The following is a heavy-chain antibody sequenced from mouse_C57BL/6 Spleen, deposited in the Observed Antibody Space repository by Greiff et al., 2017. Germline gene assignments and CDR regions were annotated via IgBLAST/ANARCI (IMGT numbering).Heavy chain of an antibody. V-gene: IGHV6-3*01. CDR2: IRLKSDNYAT. CDR1: GFTFSNYW. J-gene: IGHJ2*01. CDR3: TEENIYYDYDGKEFDY. D-gene: IGHD2-4*01. Sequence: EVKVEESGGGLVQPGGSMKLSCVASGFTFSNYWMNWVRQSPETGLEWVAQIRLKSDNYATHYAESVKGRFTISRDDSKSSVYLQMNNLRAEDTGIYYCTEENIYYDYDGKEFDYWGQGTTLTVSS.